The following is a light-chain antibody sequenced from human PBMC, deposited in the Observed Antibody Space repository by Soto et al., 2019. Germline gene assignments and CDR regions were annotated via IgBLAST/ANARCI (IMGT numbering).Light chain of an antibody. Sequence: EIVLTQSPGTLSLSPGERATLSCRASQSITSNYLAWYQQKPGQAPRLLVYAVSGRPNGIPDRFSGSGSGTDFTLTISRLEPEDDALYYCQQYGRSPYTFGQGTQLEIK. CDR1: QSITSNY. J-gene: IGKJ2*01. V-gene: IGKV3-20*01. CDR3: QQYGRSPYT. CDR2: AVS.